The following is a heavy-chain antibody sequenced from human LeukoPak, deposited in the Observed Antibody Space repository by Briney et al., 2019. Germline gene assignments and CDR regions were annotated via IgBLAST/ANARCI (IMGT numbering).Heavy chain of an antibody. Sequence: GGSLRLSCAASGFTFRDPWLSWVRQAPGKGLEWVGRIQDGGTTDYAAPVKGRFTISRDDSKATLFLQMNSLKTEDTAIYYCTTVSHFYLGGQGTLVTVSS. CDR3: TTVSHFYL. CDR1: GFTFRDPW. D-gene: IGHD2/OR15-2a*01. CDR2: IQDGGTT. V-gene: IGHV3-15*01. J-gene: IGHJ4*02.